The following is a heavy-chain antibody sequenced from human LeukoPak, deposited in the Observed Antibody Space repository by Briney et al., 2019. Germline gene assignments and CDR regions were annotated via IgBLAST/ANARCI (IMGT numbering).Heavy chain of an antibody. J-gene: IGHJ4*02. CDR2: IHSGGST. V-gene: IGHV3-53*05. Sequence: GGSLRLSCAASGFTVSSNYMSWVRQAPGKGLEWVSIIHSGGSTYYADSVRGRFTISRDNSKNTLYLQMNSLRAEDTAVYYCARDFPSSYYDYVWGSYRYTDGFDYWGQGTLVTVSS. D-gene: IGHD3-16*02. CDR1: GFTVSSNY. CDR3: ARDFPSSYYDYVWGSYRYTDGFDY.